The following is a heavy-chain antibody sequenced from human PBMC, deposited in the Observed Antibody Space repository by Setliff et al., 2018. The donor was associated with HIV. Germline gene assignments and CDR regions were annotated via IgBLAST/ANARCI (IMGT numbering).Heavy chain of an antibody. CDR1: GDTFNNYG. J-gene: IGHJ3*01. Sequence: GASVKVSCKVSGDTFNNYGLNWVRQAPGQGLEWMGGIIPIFKSADYAQKFQGRVTITTDESTSTAYMDLSSLKSEDTVIYYCARTSGDAYNYEGAFDVWGQGTLVTVSS. V-gene: IGHV1-69*05. D-gene: IGHD5-12*01. CDR2: IIPIFKSA. CDR3: ARTSGDAYNYEGAFDV.